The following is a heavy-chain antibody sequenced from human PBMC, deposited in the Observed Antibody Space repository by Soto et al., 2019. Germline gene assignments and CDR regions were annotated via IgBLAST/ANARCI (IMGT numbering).Heavy chain of an antibody. CDR1: GGSINSGDYY. Sequence: SETLSLTCTVSGGSINSGDYYWSWIRQPPGKGLEWIGYIYYSGSTYYNPSLKSRVTISVDTSKNQFSLKLSSVTAADTAVYYCARRGSSWYGVDYWGQGTLVTVSS. J-gene: IGHJ4*02. CDR3: ARRGSSWYGVDY. CDR2: IYYSGST. D-gene: IGHD6-13*01. V-gene: IGHV4-30-4*01.